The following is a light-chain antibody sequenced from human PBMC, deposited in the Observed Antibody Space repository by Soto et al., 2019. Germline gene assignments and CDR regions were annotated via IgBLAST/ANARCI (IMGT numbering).Light chain of an antibody. V-gene: IGKV3-20*01. Sequence: EIVLTQSPGTLSLSPGERATLSCRANESVNSNYLGWYQQRPGQAPRLLVYDASKRATGTPDRFSGSGSGTDFTLTISRLEPEDFAVYYCQQYSNSRTFGQGTKV. CDR3: QQYSNSRT. CDR1: ESVNSNY. CDR2: DAS. J-gene: IGKJ1*01.